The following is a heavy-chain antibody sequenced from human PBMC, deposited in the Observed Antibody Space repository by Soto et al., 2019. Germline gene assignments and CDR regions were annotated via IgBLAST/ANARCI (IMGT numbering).Heavy chain of an antibody. Sequence: PGGSLRLSCAASDFDFSSYGIHWVRQAPGKGLEWVAVMWYDGVNKYYADSVKGRFTISRDNSNNTLYVQMNSLKAEDTAVYYCVRDPYLPTAGRLASLHYWGPGTLVTVS. D-gene: IGHD1-1*01. V-gene: IGHV3-33*08. CDR3: VRDPYLPTAGRLASLHY. CDR1: DFDFSSYG. CDR2: MWYDGVNK. J-gene: IGHJ4*02.